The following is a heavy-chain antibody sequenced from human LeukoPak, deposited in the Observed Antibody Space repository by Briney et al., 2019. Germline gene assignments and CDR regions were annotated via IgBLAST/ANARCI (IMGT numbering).Heavy chain of an antibody. D-gene: IGHD5-18*01. Sequence: PGGSLRLSCAASGFTFSDYYMSWIRQAPGKGLEWVSYISSSSSTIYYADSAKGRFTISRDNAKNSLYPQMNSLRAEDTAVYYCARDQGGGYSYGWQSFDYWGQGTLVTVSS. CDR3: ARDQGGGYSYGWQSFDY. CDR1: GFTFSDYY. CDR2: ISSSSSTI. V-gene: IGHV3-11*04. J-gene: IGHJ4*02.